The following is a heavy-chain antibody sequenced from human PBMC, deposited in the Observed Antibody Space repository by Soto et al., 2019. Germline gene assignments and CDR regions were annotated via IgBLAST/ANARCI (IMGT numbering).Heavy chain of an antibody. Sequence: GGSLRLSCAASGFTFSDYYMSWIRQAPGKGLEWVSYISSSGSTIYYADSVKGRFTISRDNAKNSLYLQMNSLRAEDTAVYYCARDRFGKYSSSWLFDYWGQGTLVTVSS. CDR1: GFTFSDYY. CDR3: ARDRFGKYSSSWLFDY. J-gene: IGHJ4*02. D-gene: IGHD6-13*01. V-gene: IGHV3-11*01. CDR2: ISSSGSTI.